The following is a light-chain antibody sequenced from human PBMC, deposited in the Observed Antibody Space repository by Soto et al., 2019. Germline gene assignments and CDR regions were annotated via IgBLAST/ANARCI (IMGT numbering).Light chain of an antibody. CDR2: AAS. Sequence: SLAITCLASQSNSSYLTWYQQKPGKAPKLLIYAASSLQSGVPSRFSGSGSGTDITLTISSLLPEDLVSYYSQQPSRPPWTFGGGTKVDIK. V-gene: IGKV1-39*01. CDR1: QSNSSY. J-gene: IGKJ4*02. CDR3: QQPSRPPWT.